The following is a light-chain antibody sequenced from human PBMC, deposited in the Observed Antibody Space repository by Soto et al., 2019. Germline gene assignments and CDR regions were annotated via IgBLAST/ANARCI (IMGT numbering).Light chain of an antibody. CDR2: EAT. V-gene: IGLV2-23*01. Sequence: QSALTQPAPVSGSPGQSITISCTGTSSDVGTYDLVSWYQHHPGAAPKLMIYEATRRPSGISNRFSGSKSGNTASLTISGLQAEDGADYYCCSFAGSNSWVFGGGTKLTVL. CDR1: SSDVGTYDL. J-gene: IGLJ3*02. CDR3: CSFAGSNSWV.